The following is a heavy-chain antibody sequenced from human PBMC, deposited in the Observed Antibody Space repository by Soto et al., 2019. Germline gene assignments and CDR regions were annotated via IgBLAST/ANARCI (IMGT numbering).Heavy chain of an antibody. V-gene: IGHV1-3*01. CDR2: INAGNGNT. D-gene: IGHD3-10*01. CDR1: GYTFTSYA. CDR3: AGGVYYYGSGSYSYYGMDV. Sequence: GASVKVSCKASGYTFTSYAMHWVRQAPGQRLEWMGWINAGNGNTKYSQKFQGRVTITRDTSASTAYMELSSLRSEDTAVYYCAGGVYYYGSGSYSYYGMDVWGQGTTVTVSS. J-gene: IGHJ6*02.